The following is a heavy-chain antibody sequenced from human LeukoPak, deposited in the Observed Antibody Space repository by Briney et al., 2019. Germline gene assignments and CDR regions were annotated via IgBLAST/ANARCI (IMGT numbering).Heavy chain of an antibody. CDR3: ARDHYGDYKEFEY. CDR2: ISYDGSNK. Sequence: GGSLRLSCAASGFTFSSYAMHWVRQAPGKGLEWVAVISYDGSNKYYADSVKGRFTISRDNSKNTLYLQMNSLRAEDTAVYYCARDHYGDYKEFEYWGQGTLVTVSS. D-gene: IGHD4-17*01. V-gene: IGHV3-30-3*01. J-gene: IGHJ4*02. CDR1: GFTFSSYA.